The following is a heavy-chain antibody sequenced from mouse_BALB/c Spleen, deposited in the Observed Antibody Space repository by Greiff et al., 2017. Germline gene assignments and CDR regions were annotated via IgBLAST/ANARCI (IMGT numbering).Heavy chain of an antibody. CDR3: ARGGGGVRRGAWFAY. CDR1: GYTFTSYW. CDR2: INPSNGRT. V-gene: IGHV1S81*02. J-gene: IGHJ3*01. Sequence: QVQLQQPGAELVKPGASVKLSCKASGYTFTSYWMHWVKQRPGQGLEWIGEINPSNGRTNYNEKFKSKATLTVEKSSSTAYMQLSSLTSEDSAVYDCARGGGGVRRGAWFAYWGQGTLVTVSA. D-gene: IGHD2-14*01.